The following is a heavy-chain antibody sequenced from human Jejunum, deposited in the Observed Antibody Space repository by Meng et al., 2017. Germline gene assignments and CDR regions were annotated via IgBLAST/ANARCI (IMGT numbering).Heavy chain of an antibody. CDR1: GFTFSDYY. CDR3: IRRISEAGYFGY. D-gene: IGHD6-13*01. J-gene: IGHJ4*02. CDR2: SRNKANGFTT. Sequence: VQLVGSGGGLVQPGGSLRLSCAVSGFTFSDYYMDWVRQAPGKGLEWVARSRNKANGFTTDYAASVTGRFSISRDDSKNSLYLQMNSLKTEDTAVYYCIRRISEAGYFGYWGQGTLVTVSS. V-gene: IGHV3-72*01.